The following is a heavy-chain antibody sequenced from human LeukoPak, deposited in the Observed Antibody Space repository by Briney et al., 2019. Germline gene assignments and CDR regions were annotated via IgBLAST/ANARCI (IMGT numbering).Heavy chain of an antibody. D-gene: IGHD5-12*01. Sequence: PGGSLRLSCAASGFTFSSYGMHWVRQAPGKGLEWVAFIRYDGSNKYYADSVKGRFTISRDNSKNTLYLQMNSLRAEDTAVYYCARVSGYDYGPDYWGQGTLVTVSS. CDR3: ARVSGYDYGPDY. CDR2: IRYDGSNK. CDR1: GFTFSSYG. V-gene: IGHV3-30*02. J-gene: IGHJ4*02.